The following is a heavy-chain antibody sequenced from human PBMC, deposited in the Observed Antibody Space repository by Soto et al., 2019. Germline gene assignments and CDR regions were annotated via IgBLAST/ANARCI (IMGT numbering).Heavy chain of an antibody. CDR2: IYPGDSDT. J-gene: IGHJ4*02. D-gene: IGHD6-19*01. Sequence: GESLKICCKGSGYSFTSYWIGWVRQMPGKGLEWMGIIYPGDSDTRYSPSFQGQVTISADKSISTTYLQWSSLKASDTAMYYCASLPSGWYEGFDYWGQGTLVTVSS. CDR1: GYSFTSYW. CDR3: ASLPSGWYEGFDY. V-gene: IGHV5-51*01.